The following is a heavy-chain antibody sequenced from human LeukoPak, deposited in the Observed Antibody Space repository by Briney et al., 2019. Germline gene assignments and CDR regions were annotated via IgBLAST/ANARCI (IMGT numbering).Heavy chain of an antibody. CDR1: GFTFSSYA. V-gene: IGHV3-23*01. D-gene: IGHD1-26*01. Sequence: GGSLRLSCAASGFTFSSYAMSWVRQAPGKGLEWVSAISGSGSTIYYADSVKGRFTISRDNAKNSLYLQMNSLRAEDTAVYYCARDSDLIKGDYWGQGTLVTVSS. J-gene: IGHJ4*02. CDR2: ISGSGSTI. CDR3: ARDSDLIKGDY.